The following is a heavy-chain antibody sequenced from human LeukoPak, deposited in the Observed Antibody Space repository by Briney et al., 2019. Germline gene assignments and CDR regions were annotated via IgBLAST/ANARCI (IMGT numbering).Heavy chain of an antibody. D-gene: IGHD5-18*01. V-gene: IGHV3-48*02. J-gene: IGHJ4*02. CDR3: ARAPRGGYSYGNDY. CDR2: ISSSSSTI. Sequence: GGSLRLSCAASGSTFSSYAMNWVRQAPGKGLEWVSYISSSSSTIYYADSVKGRFTISRDNAKNSLYLQMNSLRDEDTAVYYCARAPRGGYSYGNDYWGQGTLVTVSS. CDR1: GSTFSSYA.